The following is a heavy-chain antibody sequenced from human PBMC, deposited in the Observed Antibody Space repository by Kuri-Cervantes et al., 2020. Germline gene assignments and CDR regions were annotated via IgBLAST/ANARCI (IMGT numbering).Heavy chain of an antibody. D-gene: IGHD3-16*02. V-gene: IGHV3-30*14. CDR2: ISYDGSNK. CDR3: ARFMITFGGVIVSRYGMDV. J-gene: IGHJ6*02. Sequence: GESLKISCAASGFTFSSYAMYWVRQAPGKGLEWVAVISYDGSNKYYADSVKGRFTISRDNSKNTLYLQMNSLRAEDTAVYYCARFMITFGGVIVSRYGMDVWGQGTTVTVSS. CDR1: GFTFSSYA.